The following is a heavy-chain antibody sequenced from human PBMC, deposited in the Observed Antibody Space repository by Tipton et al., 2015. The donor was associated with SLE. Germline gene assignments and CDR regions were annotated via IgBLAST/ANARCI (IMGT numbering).Heavy chain of an antibody. Sequence: LRLSCTVSGGSISGYYWTWIRQPPGKGLEWIGYSYYSGSTNYNPSLKSRVNISVDKSKNQFFLKLRPVTAADTAVYYCVAGSSGGAFDIWGQGTMVTVSS. CDR1: GGSISGYY. CDR3: VAGSSGGAFDI. CDR2: SYYSGST. J-gene: IGHJ3*02. D-gene: IGHD6-13*01. V-gene: IGHV4-59*01.